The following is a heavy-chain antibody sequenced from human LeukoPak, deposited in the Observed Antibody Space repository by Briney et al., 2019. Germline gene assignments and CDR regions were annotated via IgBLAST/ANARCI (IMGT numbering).Heavy chain of an antibody. CDR3: ARVEMATNYYFDY. Sequence: GGSLRLSSAASGFTFSSYAMSWVRQAPGKGLEWVSAISGSGGSTYYADSVKGRFTISRDNSKNTLYLQMNSLRAEDTAVYYCARVEMATNYYFDYWGQGTLVTVSP. J-gene: IGHJ4*02. D-gene: IGHD5-24*01. CDR2: ISGSGGST. V-gene: IGHV3-23*01. CDR1: GFTFSSYA.